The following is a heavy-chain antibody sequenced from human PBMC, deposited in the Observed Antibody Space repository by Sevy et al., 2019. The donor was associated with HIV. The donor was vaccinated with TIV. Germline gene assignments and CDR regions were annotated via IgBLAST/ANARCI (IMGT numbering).Heavy chain of an antibody. J-gene: IGHJ4*02. D-gene: IGHD6-13*01. V-gene: IGHV4-59*01. CDR3: ARESIAAIGDFGY. CDR2: IYYGGST. Sequence: SETLSLTCTVSGGSINNYFWSWIRQPPGKGLEWIGYIYYGGSTNYNPSLKSRVTISVDTSKTQFSLKLTSVTAADTAVYYCARESIAAIGDFGYWGQGTLVTVSS. CDR1: GGSINNYF.